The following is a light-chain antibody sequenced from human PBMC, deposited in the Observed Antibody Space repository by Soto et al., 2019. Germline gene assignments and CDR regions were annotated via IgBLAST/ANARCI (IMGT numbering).Light chain of an antibody. CDR3: QQYYDWPIT. V-gene: IGKV3-15*01. CDR2: AAS. CDR1: QGISSL. J-gene: IGKJ5*01. Sequence: EIVLTQSPATLSVSPGERATLSCRASQGISSLLAWYQQKPGQAPRLLIYAASTRAARIPARFSGSGSGIDFTLTISSLQSEDFAVYYCQQYYDWPITFGQGTRLDIK.